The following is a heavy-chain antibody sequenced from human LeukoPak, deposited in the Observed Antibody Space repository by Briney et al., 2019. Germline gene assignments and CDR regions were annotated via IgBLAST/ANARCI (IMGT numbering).Heavy chain of an antibody. J-gene: IGHJ4*02. V-gene: IGHV3-48*01. D-gene: IGHD4-17*01. CDR3: AKDDYGDY. Sequence: PGGSLRLSCAASGFTFSTYSMSWVRQAPGKGLEWVSYISSGGSTIYYADSVKGRFTISRDNTKNSLYLQMNSPRADDTAVYYCAKDDYGDYWGQGTLVTVSS. CDR2: ISSGGSTI. CDR1: GFTFSTYS.